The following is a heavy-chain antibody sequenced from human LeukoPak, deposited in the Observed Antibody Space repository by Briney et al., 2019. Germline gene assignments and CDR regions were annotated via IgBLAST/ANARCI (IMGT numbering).Heavy chain of an antibody. CDR1: GYSFTGYW. V-gene: IGHV5-51*01. Sequence: GESLKTSCKGSGYSFTGYWIGWVRQMPGKGLEWMGIRYPGDSGTRYSPSFQGQVTISADKSISTAYLQWSSLKTSHTAMYYCARLVDYYDSSGYSHLDYWGQGTLVTVSS. CDR3: ARLVDYYDSSGYSHLDY. D-gene: IGHD3-22*01. CDR2: RYPGDSGT. J-gene: IGHJ4*02.